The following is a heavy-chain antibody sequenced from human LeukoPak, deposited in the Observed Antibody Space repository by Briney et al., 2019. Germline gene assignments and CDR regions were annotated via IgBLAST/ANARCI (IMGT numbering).Heavy chain of an antibody. J-gene: IGHJ4*02. Sequence: PGRSLRLSCAASGFTFSSYGMHWVRQAPGKGLEWVAVIWYDGSNKYYADSVKGRFTISRDNSKNTLYLQMNSLRAEDTAVYYCARDGGGISGWFDGYFDYWGQGTLVTVSS. D-gene: IGHD6-19*01. CDR2: IWYDGSNK. V-gene: IGHV3-33*01. CDR1: GFTFSSYG. CDR3: ARDGGGISGWFDGYFDY.